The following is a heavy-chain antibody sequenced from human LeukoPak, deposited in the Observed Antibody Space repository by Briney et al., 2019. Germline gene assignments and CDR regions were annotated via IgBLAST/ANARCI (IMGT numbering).Heavy chain of an antibody. V-gene: IGHV3-21*04. CDR3: AKDRGYSGYDLRLDY. D-gene: IGHD5-12*01. J-gene: IGHJ4*02. CDR2: ISSSSSYI. CDR1: GFTFSSYS. Sequence: GGSLRLSCAASGFTFSSYSMNWVRQAPGKGLEWVSSISSSSSYIYYADSVKGRFTISRDNAKNSLYLQMNSLRAEDTAVYYCAKDRGYSGYDLRLDYWGQGTLVTVSS.